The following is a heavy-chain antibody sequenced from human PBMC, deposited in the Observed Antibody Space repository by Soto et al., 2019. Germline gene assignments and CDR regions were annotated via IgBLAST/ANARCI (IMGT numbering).Heavy chain of an antibody. CDR3: ERDPPYSRGGYYFDS. CDR1: GDSVSSNSAA. J-gene: IGHJ4*02. Sequence: QPLSLTCAISGDSVSSNSAAWNWIRQSPSRGLEWLGRTYYRSKWYNDYAVSVKSRITINPDTSKNQFSLQLNSVTPEDTAVYYCERDPPYSRGGYYFDSWGKEPLVPVP. CDR2: TYYRSKWYN. V-gene: IGHV6-1*01. D-gene: IGHD6-19*01.